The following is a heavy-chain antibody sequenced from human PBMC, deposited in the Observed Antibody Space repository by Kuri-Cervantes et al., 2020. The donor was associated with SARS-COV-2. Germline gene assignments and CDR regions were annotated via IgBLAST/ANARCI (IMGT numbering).Heavy chain of an antibody. CDR2: IRSKAYGGTT. CDR1: GFTFGDYA. D-gene: IGHD3-3*01. Sequence: GGSLRLSCTASGFTFGDYAMSWVRQAPGKGLEWVGFIRSKAYGGTTEYAASVKGRFTISRDDSKSIAYLQMNSLRAEDTAVYYCARGINPGHLEWLQYYYSGLDVWGQGTTVTVSS. J-gene: IGHJ6*02. V-gene: IGHV3-49*04. CDR3: ARGINPGHLEWLQYYYSGLDV.